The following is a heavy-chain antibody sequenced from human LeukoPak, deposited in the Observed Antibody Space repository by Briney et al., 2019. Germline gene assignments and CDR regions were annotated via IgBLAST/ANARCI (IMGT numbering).Heavy chain of an antibody. CDR3: ARRAGAYSHPY. CDR2: ISGSGGST. CDR1: GFTFSSYA. Sequence: GGSLRLSCAASGFTFSSYAMSWVRQAPGKGLEWVSAISGSGGSTYYADSVKGRFTISRDNSKNTLYLQMNSLRAEGTAVYYCARRAGAYSHPYWGQGTLVTVSS. V-gene: IGHV3-23*01. D-gene: IGHD4/OR15-4a*01. J-gene: IGHJ4*02.